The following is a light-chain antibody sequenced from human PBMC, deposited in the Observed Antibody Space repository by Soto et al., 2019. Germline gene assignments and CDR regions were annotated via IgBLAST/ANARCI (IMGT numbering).Light chain of an antibody. Sequence: QSVLTQPASVSGSPGQSITISCTGTSSDIGAYNYVSWYQQHPGKAPKLMIYEVTNRPSGVSYRFSGSKSGNTASLTISGLQAEDEADYYCSSYTRSTTVIFGGGTKLTVL. CDR2: EVT. J-gene: IGLJ2*01. V-gene: IGLV2-14*01. CDR3: SSYTRSTTVI. CDR1: SSDIGAYNY.